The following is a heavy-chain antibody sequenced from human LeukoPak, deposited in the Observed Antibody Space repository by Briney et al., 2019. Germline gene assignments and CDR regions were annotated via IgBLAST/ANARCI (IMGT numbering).Heavy chain of an antibody. J-gene: IGHJ4*02. CDR3: ARGWYSSGPFDY. CDR1: GGSLSGYY. Sequence: SETLSLTCAVYGGSLSGYYWSWIRQPPGKGLEWIGEINHSGSTNYNPSLKSRVTISVDTSKNQFSLKLSSVTAADTAVYYCARGWYSSGPFDYWGQGTLVTVSS. V-gene: IGHV4-34*01. CDR2: INHSGST. D-gene: IGHD6-19*01.